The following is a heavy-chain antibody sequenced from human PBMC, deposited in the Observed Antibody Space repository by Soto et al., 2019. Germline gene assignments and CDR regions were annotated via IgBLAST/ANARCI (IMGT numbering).Heavy chain of an antibody. CDR2: IIPIFGTA. V-gene: IGHV1-69*13. J-gene: IGHJ4*02. CDR3: ARSLSGACGGYCYSIPLYFNY. D-gene: IGHD2-21*02. Sequence: ASVKVSCKASGGTFSSYAISWVRQAPGQGFEWMGGIIPIFGTANYAQKFQGRVTITADESTSTAYMELSSLRSEDTAVYYCARSLSGACGGYCYSIPLYFNYWGQGTLVTVSS. CDR1: GGTFSSYA.